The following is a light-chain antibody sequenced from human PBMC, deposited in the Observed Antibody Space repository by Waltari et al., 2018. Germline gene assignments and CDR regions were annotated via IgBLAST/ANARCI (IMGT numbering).Light chain of an antibody. CDR3: SSYTTTAAGV. CDR2: DVN. Sequence: QSALTQPASVSGSAGQSITISCTGSSSDVGGYKFVSWYQQHPRKAPKLIIFDVNNRPSGVSDRFSGSKSGNTASLTISGLETEGEADYYCSSYTTTAAGVFGTGTMVTVL. CDR1: SSDVGGYKF. V-gene: IGLV2-14*03. J-gene: IGLJ1*01.